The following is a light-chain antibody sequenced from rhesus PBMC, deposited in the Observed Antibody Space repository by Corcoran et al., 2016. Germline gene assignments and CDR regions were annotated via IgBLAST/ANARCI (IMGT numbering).Light chain of an antibody. J-gene: IGKJ2*01. CDR2: AAS. Sequence: DIQMTQSPSSLSASVGDTVTITCRASQDISSSLNWFQQKPGKAPKLLIYAASSLESGVPSRFSGSGSGTDFTLPISSLRPEDFAVYYCLQHNSYPYSFGQGTKVEIK. V-gene: IGKV1-28*03. CDR1: QDISSS. CDR3: LQHNSYPYS.